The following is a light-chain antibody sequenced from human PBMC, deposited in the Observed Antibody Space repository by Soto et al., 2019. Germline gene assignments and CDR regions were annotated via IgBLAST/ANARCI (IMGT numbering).Light chain of an antibody. CDR3: QSYDSSLSGWV. CDR2: GNS. J-gene: IGLJ3*02. CDR1: SSNIGAGYD. Sequence: QPVLTQPPLVSRARGQRFNIYCTGSSSNIGAGYDVHWYQQLPGTAPKLLIYGNSNRPSGVPDRFSGSKSDTSASLAITGLQAADEADYYCQSYDSSLSGWVFGGGTQLTVL. V-gene: IGLV1-40*01.